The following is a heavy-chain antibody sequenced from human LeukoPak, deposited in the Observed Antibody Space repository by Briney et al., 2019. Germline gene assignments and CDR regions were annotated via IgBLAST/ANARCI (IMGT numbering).Heavy chain of an antibody. CDR2: ITPIFGAA. CDR1: GGTFSSYP. D-gene: IGHD4-23*01. J-gene: IGHJ4*02. V-gene: IGHV1-69*13. CDR3: ARNSRVASTSGLNY. Sequence: GASVKVSRKASGGTFSSYPFTWVRQAPGQGLEWMGEITPIFGAANYAQTFQGRVTITADESTSTVFMELSSLRSDDTALYYCARNSRVASTSGLNYWGQGTLVTVSS.